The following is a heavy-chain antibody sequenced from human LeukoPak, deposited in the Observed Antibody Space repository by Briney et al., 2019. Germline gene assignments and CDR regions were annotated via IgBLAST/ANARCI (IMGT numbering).Heavy chain of an antibody. CDR1: GYTLTGYY. D-gene: IGHD3-9*01. V-gene: IGHV1-2*02. J-gene: IGHJ4*02. CDR2: INPNSGGT. CDR3: ARRRYYDILTGYYDPYFDY. Sequence: ASVKVSCKASGYTLTGYYMHWVRQAPGQGLEWMGWINPNSGGTNYAQKFQGRVTMTRDTSISTAYMELSRLRSDDTAVYYCARRRYYDILTGYYDPYFDYWGQGTLVTVSS.